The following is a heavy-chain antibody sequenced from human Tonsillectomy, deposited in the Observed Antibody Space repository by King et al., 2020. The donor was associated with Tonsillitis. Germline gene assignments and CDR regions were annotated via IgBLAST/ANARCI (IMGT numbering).Heavy chain of an antibody. CDR2: ISYDGSNK. J-gene: IGHJ5*02. D-gene: IGHD4-17*01. Sequence: VQLVESGGGVVQPGRSLRLSCAASGFTFSGYGVHWVRQAPGKGLEWVAVISYDGSNKYYADSVKGRFTISRDNSKDTLHLQMNSLRAEDTAVYYCAKVGAAGYGDYGWFDPWGQGTLVTVSS. CDR3: AKVGAAGYGDYGWFDP. V-gene: IGHV3-30*18. CDR1: GFTFSGYG.